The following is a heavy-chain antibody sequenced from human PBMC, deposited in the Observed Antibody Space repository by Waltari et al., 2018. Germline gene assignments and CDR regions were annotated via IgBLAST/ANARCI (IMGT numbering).Heavy chain of an antibody. Sequence: EVQLVESGGGLIHTGGSLRLSCTASGFSVRSRFMCWVALPPGKGLEWVAVVYSDGGTYYTDSVKGRFITSRDNSKNTLYLQMNSLRAEDTAVYYCARDAPDGTGPFDYWGQGTLVTVSS. CDR2: VYSDGGT. CDR3: ARDAPDGTGPFDY. J-gene: IGHJ4*02. V-gene: IGHV3-53*01. CDR1: GFSVRSRF. D-gene: IGHD3-10*01.